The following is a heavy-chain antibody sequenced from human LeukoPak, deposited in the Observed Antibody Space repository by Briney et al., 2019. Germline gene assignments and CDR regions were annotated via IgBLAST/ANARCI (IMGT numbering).Heavy chain of an antibody. CDR2: ISSSSSYI. D-gene: IGHD3-10*01. V-gene: IGHV3-21*01. J-gene: IGHJ3*01. CDR1: GFTFSSYS. CDR3: ARDMYASGLSAFDV. Sequence: GGSLRLSCAASGFTFSSYSMNWVRQAPGKGLEWVSSISSSSSYIYYADSVKGRFTISRDNAKNSLYLQINSLRVEDTAVYYCARDMYASGLSAFDVWGLGTMVTVSS.